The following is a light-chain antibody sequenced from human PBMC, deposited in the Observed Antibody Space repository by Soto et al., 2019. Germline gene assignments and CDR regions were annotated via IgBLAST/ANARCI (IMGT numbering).Light chain of an antibody. V-gene: IGKV3-20*01. J-gene: IGKJ3*01. CDR2: GAS. CDR1: QSVSNDF. Sequence: EIVLTQSPGILSLSPGERATLSCRASQSVSNDFLAWYQQKPGQAPRLLIYGASTRATDVPDRFSGSGSGTDFTLTISRLEPEDFAVYYCQQYGSSPRTFGPGTKVDIK. CDR3: QQYGSSPRT.